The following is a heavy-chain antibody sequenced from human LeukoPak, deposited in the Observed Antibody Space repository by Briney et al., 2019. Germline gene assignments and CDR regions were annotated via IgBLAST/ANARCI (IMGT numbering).Heavy chain of an antibody. J-gene: IGHJ6*02. V-gene: IGHV3-53*01. Sequence: PGGSLRLSCAASGFTVSSNYMSWVRQAPGKGLEWVSVIYSGGSTYYADSVEGRFTISRDNSKNTLYLQMNSLRAEDTAVYYCARYIVATTFYYYYGMDVWGQGTTVTVSS. CDR2: IYSGGST. CDR1: GFTVSSNY. D-gene: IGHD5-12*01. CDR3: ARYIVATTFYYYYGMDV.